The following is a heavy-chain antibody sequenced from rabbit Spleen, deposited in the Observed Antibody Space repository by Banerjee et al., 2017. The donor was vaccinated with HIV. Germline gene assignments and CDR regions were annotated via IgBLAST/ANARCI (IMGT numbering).Heavy chain of an antibody. CDR1: GFSFSNNYR. J-gene: IGHJ4*01. CDR3: ARDDADRGYSFNL. Sequence: QALEETGGDLVKPGASLTLTCTASGFSFSNNYRIYWVRQAPGKGLEWIAYIDSGGIINTYYARWAKGRFTISKTSSTTVTLQITSLTAADTATYFCARDDADRGYSFNLWGPGTLVTVS. CDR2: IDSGGIINT. V-gene: IGHV1S40*01. D-gene: IGHD7-1*01.